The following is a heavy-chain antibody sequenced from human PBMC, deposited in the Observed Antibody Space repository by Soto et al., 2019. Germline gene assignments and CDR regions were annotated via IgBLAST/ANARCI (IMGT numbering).Heavy chain of an antibody. CDR1: GASISTYY. V-gene: IGHV4-59*01. D-gene: IGHD6-19*01. Sequence: PSETLSLTFTVPGASISTYYWSWIRQPPGKGLEWIGYIYYSGRTNYNPPLTSRVTISVDTSKNQFSLKLSTATAADTAAYFCVRVAVAGSDAFDIWGQGTMVTVSS. CDR2: IYYSGRT. CDR3: VRVAVAGSDAFDI. J-gene: IGHJ3*02.